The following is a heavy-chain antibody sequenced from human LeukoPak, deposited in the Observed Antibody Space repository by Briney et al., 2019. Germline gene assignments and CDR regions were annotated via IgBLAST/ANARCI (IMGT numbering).Heavy chain of an antibody. CDR2: IYTSGST. CDR3: ARVIVVPAAIYYMDV. CDR1: GGSISSYY. V-gene: IGHV4-4*07. J-gene: IGHJ6*03. D-gene: IGHD2-2*02. Sequence: SSETLSLTCTVSGGSISSYYWSWIRQPAGKGLEWIGRIYTSGSTNYNPSLKSRVTMSVDTSKNQFSLKLSSVTAADTAVYYCARVIVVPAAIYYMDVWGKGTTVTVSS.